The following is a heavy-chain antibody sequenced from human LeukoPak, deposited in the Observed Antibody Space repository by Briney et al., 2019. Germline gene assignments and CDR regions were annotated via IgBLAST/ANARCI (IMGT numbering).Heavy chain of an antibody. J-gene: IGHJ4*02. Sequence: GGSLRLSCEASGFIFSGYEMNWVRQAPGRGLEWVSYISSSGGTIFHADSVKGRFTISRDNAKNSVFLQISSLRVEDTAIYYCARASFSSSWSYFFDYWGQGTLVTVSS. CDR3: ARASFSSSWSYFFDY. D-gene: IGHD6-13*01. V-gene: IGHV3-48*03. CDR1: GFIFSGYE. CDR2: ISSSGGTI.